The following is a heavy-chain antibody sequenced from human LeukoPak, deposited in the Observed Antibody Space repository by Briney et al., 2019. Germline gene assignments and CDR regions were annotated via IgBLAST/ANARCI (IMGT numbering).Heavy chain of an antibody. V-gene: IGHV4-59*11. D-gene: IGHD3-9*01. J-gene: IGHJ2*01. CDR1: GGSIGSHY. Sequence: SETLSLTCTVSGGSIGSHYWSWIRQLPGKGLEWIGYIYFTGSTDYNPSFKSRATMSVDTSKNQFSLKLSSVTAADTAVYYCAREYYDILTGYGIHWYFDLWGRGTLVTVSS. CDR3: AREYYDILTGYGIHWYFDL. CDR2: IYFTGST.